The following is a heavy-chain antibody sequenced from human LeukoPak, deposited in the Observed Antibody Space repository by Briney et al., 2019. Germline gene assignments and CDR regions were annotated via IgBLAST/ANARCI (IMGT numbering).Heavy chain of an antibody. CDR1: GRSISSGGYY. Sequence: PPQSLSLTCRLYGRSISSGGYYWSWIRQHPGKGLEWIGFIYGSGSTYYKSSLKRRVTISVDTSKNQFSLKLTSVTAAVTAVYYCARWGFTRYCSGGSCYGGDYWGQGTLVTVSS. J-gene: IGHJ4*02. CDR2: IYGSGST. D-gene: IGHD2-15*01. V-gene: IGHV4-31*03. CDR3: ARWGFTRYCSGGSCYGGDY.